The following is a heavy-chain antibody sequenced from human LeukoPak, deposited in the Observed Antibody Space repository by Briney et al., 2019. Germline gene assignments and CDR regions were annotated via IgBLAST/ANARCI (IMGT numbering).Heavy chain of an antibody. CDR1: GYTFTSYA. CDR3: ARDIVVVPAAMFDY. D-gene: IGHD2-2*01. Sequence: ASVKVSCKASGYTFTSYAMNWVRQAPGQGLEWMGWINTNTGNPTYAQGFTGRFVFSLDTSVSTAYLQISSLKAEDTAVYYCARDIVVVPAAMFDYWGQGTLVTVSS. V-gene: IGHV7-4-1*02. CDR2: INTNTGNP. J-gene: IGHJ4*02.